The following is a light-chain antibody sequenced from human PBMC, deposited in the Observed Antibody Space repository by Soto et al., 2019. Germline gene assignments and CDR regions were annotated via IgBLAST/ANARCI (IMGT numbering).Light chain of an antibody. CDR3: QQRSNWPPLFT. Sequence: EIVLTQSPATLSASPGERATLSCRASQSVSSNLAWYQQKPGQAPRLLIYGASNRATGIPDRFSGSGSGTDFTLTISSLEPEDFAVYYCQQRSNWPPLFTFGPGTKVDIK. V-gene: IGKV3-11*01. CDR2: GAS. J-gene: IGKJ3*01. CDR1: QSVSSN.